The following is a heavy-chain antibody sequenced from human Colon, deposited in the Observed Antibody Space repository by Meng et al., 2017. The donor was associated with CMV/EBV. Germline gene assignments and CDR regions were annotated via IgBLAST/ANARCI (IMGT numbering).Heavy chain of an antibody. V-gene: IGHV3-53*01. D-gene: IGHD1-26*01. CDR3: ARDQGSYYYYYGMDV. Sequence: GGFLRLSCAASGFTVSSNYMSWVRQAPGKGLEWVSVIYSGGSTYYADSVKGRFTISRDNSKNTLYLQMNSLRAEDTAVYYCARDQGSYYYYYGMDVWGQGTTVTVSS. CDR1: GFTVSSNY. CDR2: IYSGGST. J-gene: IGHJ6*02.